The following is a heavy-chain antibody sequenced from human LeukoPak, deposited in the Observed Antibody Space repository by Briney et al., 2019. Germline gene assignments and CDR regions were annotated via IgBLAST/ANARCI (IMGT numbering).Heavy chain of an antibody. CDR1: GFTFSNAW. Sequence: AGGSLRLSCAASGFTFSNAWMSWVRQAPGKGLEWVGRIKSKTDGGTTDYAAPVKGRFTISRDDSKNTLYLQMNSLKTEDTAVYYCTTDLYSSSLGPWGQGTLVTVSS. CDR2: IKSKTDGGTT. V-gene: IGHV3-15*01. D-gene: IGHD6-13*01. CDR3: TTDLYSSSLGP. J-gene: IGHJ5*02.